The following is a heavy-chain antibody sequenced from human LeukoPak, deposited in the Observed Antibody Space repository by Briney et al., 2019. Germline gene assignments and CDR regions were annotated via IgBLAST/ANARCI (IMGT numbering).Heavy chain of an antibody. CDR1: GGSISSYY. J-gene: IGHJ3*02. D-gene: IGHD5-18*01. V-gene: IGHV4-59*01. CDR2: IYYSGST. CDR3: ARERVTLRGYSYGTGAFDI. Sequence: PSETLSLTCTVSGGSISSYYWSWIRQPPGKGLEWIGYIYYSGSTNYNPSLKSRVTISVDTSKNQFSLKLSSVTAADTAVYYCARERVTLRGYSYGTGAFDIWGQGTMVTVSS.